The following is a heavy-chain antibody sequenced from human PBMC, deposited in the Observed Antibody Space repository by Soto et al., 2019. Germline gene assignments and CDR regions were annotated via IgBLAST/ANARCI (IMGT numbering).Heavy chain of an antibody. CDR3: ARVRRIGMSGSPGDS. CDR2: IYFTGTT. V-gene: IGHV4-38-2*01. J-gene: IGHJ4*02. Sequence: SETLSLTCDVSVYAISSGFYCAWIRQPPGKRLEWIGNIYFTGTTSYNPSLKTRVTMSVDTSKNQFSLRLSSVTAADTAVFYCARVRRIGMSGSPGDSWGQGTQVTVSS. CDR1: VYAISSGFY. D-gene: IGHD3-10*01.